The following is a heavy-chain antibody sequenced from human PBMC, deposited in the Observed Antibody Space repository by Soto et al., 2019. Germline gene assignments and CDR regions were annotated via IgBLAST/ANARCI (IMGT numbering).Heavy chain of an antibody. CDR2: IYPGDSDT. D-gene: IGHD3-10*01. V-gene: IGHV5-51*01. Sequence: PGESLKISCKGSGYSFTIYWIGWVRQMPGKGLEWMGIIYPGDSDTRYSPSFQGQVTISADKSISTAYLQWSSLKASDTAMYYCARLWGAXRGSGRYDYYYYYGMDVWGQGTTVTVSS. CDR3: ARLWGAXRGSGRYDYYYYYGMDV. CDR1: GYSFTIYW. J-gene: IGHJ6*02.